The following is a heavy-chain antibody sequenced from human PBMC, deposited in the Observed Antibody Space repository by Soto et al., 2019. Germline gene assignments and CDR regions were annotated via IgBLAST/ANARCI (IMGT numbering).Heavy chain of an antibody. CDR2: INAGNGNT. V-gene: IGHV1-3*01. CDR3: AIEGNGYDDY. CDR1: GYTFTAYA. J-gene: IGHJ4*02. D-gene: IGHD2-2*01. Sequence: QVQLVQSGADVKKPGASVKVSCKASGYTFTAYALHWVRHAPGERLEWMEWINAGNGNTKYSQKFQGKVTITMETSASTAYMELSSLRSEHTAVYYCAIEGNGYDDYWGQGTLGTVSS.